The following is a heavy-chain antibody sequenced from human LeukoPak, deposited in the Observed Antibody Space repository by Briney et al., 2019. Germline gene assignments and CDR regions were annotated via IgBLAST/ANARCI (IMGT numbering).Heavy chain of an antibody. Sequence: GGSLRLSCAASGFTFSSYSMNWVRQAPGKGLEWVSYISSSGSTTYYADSVKGRFTISRDNAKNSLFLQMNSLRAEDTAVYFCARMFEFWGQGTLVTVSS. J-gene: IGHJ4*02. V-gene: IGHV3-48*04. CDR2: ISSSGSTT. CDR1: GFTFSSYS. CDR3: ARMFEF.